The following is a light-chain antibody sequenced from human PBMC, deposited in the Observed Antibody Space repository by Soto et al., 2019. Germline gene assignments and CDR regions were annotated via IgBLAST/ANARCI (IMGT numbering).Light chain of an antibody. J-gene: IGKJ1*01. CDR1: QTISSW. V-gene: IGKV1-5*03. CDR2: KAS. CDR3: QHYNSYSEA. Sequence: DIQMTQSPSTLSGSVGYRFSFTCRASQTISSWLAWYQQKPGKAPKLLIYKASTLKSGVPSRFSGSGSGTEFTLTISSLQPDDFATYYCQHYNSYSEAFGQGTRWIS.